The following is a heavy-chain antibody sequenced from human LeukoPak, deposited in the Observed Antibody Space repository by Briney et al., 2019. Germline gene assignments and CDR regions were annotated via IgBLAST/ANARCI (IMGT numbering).Heavy chain of an antibody. CDR2: IYYSGST. J-gene: IGHJ3*02. D-gene: IGHD6-6*01. Sequence: PSETLSVTCTVSGASITSYYWTWIRQPPGKGLEWIGYIYYSGSTNYNPSLKSRLTISIDTSENQFSLKLSSVTAADTAVYYCAREYSSSSGRRAFDIWGQGTMVTVSS. CDR1: GASITSYY. CDR3: AREYSSSSGRRAFDI. V-gene: IGHV4-59*08.